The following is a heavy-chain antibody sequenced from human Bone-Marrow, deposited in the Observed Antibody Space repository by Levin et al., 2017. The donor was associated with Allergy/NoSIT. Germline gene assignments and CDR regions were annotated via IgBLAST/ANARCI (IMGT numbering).Heavy chain of an antibody. CDR2: ISSSGATI. D-gene: IGHD2-8*02. Sequence: GESLKISCAASGFTFSDYYMSWIRQAPGKGLEWVSYISSSGATINYADSVKGRFTISRDNAKNSLTLQMNSLRAEDTAVYYCARGIIGDVRVAHKEAFDIWGQGTMVSVSS. V-gene: IGHV3-11*04. CDR1: GFTFSDYY. CDR3: ARGIIGDVRVAHKEAFDI. J-gene: IGHJ3*02.